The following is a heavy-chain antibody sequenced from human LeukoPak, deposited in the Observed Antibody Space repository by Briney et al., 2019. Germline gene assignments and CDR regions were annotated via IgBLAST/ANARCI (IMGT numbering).Heavy chain of an antibody. CDR1: GFTFSSYG. J-gene: IGHJ4*02. V-gene: IGHV3-30*02. Sequence: GGSLRLSCAASGFTFSSYGMHWVRQAPGKGLEWVAFIRYDGSNKYYADSAKGRLTISRDNSKNTLYLQMNSLRAEDTAVYYCAKDREQLLYYFDYWGQGTLVTVSS. CDR2: IRYDGSNK. CDR3: AKDREQLLYYFDY. D-gene: IGHD2-2*01.